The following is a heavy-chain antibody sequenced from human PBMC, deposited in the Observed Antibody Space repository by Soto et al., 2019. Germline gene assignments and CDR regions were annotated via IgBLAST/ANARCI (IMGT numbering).Heavy chain of an antibody. Sequence: SETLSLTCTVSGGSISSYYWSWIRQPPGKGLEWIGYIYYSGSTNYNPSLKSRVTISVDTSKNQFSLKLSSVTAADTAVYYCVRVGSGSYYNQYYFDYWGQGTLVTVSS. CDR1: GGSISSYY. CDR3: VRVGSGSYYNQYYFDY. CDR2: IYYSGST. D-gene: IGHD3-10*01. J-gene: IGHJ4*02. V-gene: IGHV4-59*01.